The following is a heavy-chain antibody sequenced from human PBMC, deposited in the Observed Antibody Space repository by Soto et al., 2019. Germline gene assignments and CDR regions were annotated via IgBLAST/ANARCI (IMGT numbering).Heavy chain of an antibody. D-gene: IGHD6-13*01. Sequence: SQTQSLTCAVYGGTFSGYYWGWVRQPPGKWLEWSGEVYRTGSTNYNPSLESRGTISVDTSKNQFCLKPTSGTPADTAVYSCASARATIADAAIFDCWGQGTLVIVSS. CDR2: VYRTGST. V-gene: IGHV4-34*01. J-gene: IGHJ4*02. CDR3: ASARATIADAAIFDC. CDR1: GGTFSGYY.